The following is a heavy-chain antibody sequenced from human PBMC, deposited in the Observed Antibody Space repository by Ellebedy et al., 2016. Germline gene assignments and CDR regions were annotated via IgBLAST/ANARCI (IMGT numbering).Heavy chain of an antibody. CDR3: AREGSGFGETSPTDAFDI. Sequence: GGSLRLSXAASGFTFRTFGMHWVRQAPGKGLEWVAVISYDGSNKYYADSVKGRFTISRDNSKNTLYLQMNSLRAEDTAVYYCAREGSGFGETSPTDAFDIWGQGTMVTVSS. CDR2: ISYDGSNK. V-gene: IGHV3-30*19. CDR1: GFTFRTFG. J-gene: IGHJ3*02. D-gene: IGHD3-10*01.